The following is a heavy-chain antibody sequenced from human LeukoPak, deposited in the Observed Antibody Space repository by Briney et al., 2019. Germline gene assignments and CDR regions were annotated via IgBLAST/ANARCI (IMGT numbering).Heavy chain of an antibody. CDR1: GGTFSGYY. Sequence: KPSETLSLTCAVYGGTFSGYYLSWIRQPPGKGLEWIGEINHSGSTNYNPSPKSRVTISVDTSKNQFSLKLSSVTAADTAVYYCARGPVTASAFDTSGQRRMVTVSS. CDR3: ARGPVTASAFDT. CDR2: INHSGST. V-gene: IGHV4-34*01. D-gene: IGHD2-21*02. J-gene: IGHJ3*02.